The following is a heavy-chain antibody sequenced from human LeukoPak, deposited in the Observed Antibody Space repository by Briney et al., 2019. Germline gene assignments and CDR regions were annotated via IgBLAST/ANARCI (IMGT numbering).Heavy chain of an antibody. CDR3: AKDQTYSSGSFY. CDR2: ISGSGGST. D-gene: IGHD6-19*01. V-gene: IGHV3-23*01. CDR1: GFTFSSPP. Sequence: TGGSLRLSCAASGFTFSSPPMSWVRQAPGKGLEWVSTISGSGGSTYDADSVQGRFTISRDNSKNTLYLQLNSLRAEDTAVYYCAKDQTYSSGSFYWGQGTLATVSS. J-gene: IGHJ4*02.